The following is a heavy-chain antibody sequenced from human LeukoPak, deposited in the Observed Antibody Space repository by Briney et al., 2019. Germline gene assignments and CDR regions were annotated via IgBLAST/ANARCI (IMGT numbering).Heavy chain of an antibody. CDR3: ERDFWNFYDSSGYYRDFDS. Sequence: VASVKVSCKATSHISWVRQAPGQGLEWMGWIGSYEGDTYYAQKFQGRVTVTTDTSTNTAYMELRSLRADDTAVYYCERDFWNFYDSSGYYRDFDSWGQGTLVTVSS. V-gene: IGHV1-18*01. CDR1: TSH. D-gene: IGHD3-22*01. CDR2: IGSYEGDT. J-gene: IGHJ5*01.